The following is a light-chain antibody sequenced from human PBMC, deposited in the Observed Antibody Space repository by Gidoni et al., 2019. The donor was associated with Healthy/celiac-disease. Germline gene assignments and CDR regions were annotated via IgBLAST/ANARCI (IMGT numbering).Light chain of an antibody. J-gene: IGLJ1*01. V-gene: IGLV2-14*01. CDR1: SSDVGCYNY. Sequence: QSALTQPASVSGSPGQSITISCTGTSSDVGCYNYVSWYQQHPGKAPKLMIYDVSNRPSGVSNRFSGSKSGNTASLTISGLQAEDEADYYCSSYTSSSCYVFGTGTKVTVL. CDR2: DVS. CDR3: SSYTSSSCYV.